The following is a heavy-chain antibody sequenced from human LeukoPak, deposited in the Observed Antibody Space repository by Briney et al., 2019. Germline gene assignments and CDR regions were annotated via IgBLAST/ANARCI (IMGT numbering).Heavy chain of an antibody. J-gene: IGHJ5*02. Sequence: GGSLRLSCAASGFTFSSYSMNWVRQAPGKGLEWVSSISSSSSYIYYADSVKGRFIISRDNTKNSLYLQMSSLRAEDTAVYYCAKGVSKNPWGQGTLVTVSS. CDR2: ISSSSSYI. CDR3: AKGVSKNP. CDR1: GFTFSSYS. V-gene: IGHV3-21*01.